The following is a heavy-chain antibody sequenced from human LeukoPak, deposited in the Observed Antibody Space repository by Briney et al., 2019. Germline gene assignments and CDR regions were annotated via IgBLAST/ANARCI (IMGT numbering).Heavy chain of an antibody. J-gene: IGHJ3*02. Sequence: ASVKVSCKASGYTFTSYYMHWVRQAPGQGFEWMGIINPSGGSTSYAQKFQGRVTMTRDMSTSTVYMELSSLRSEDTAVYYCARGGRYSGYSDDAFDIWGQGTMVTVSS. D-gene: IGHD5-12*01. V-gene: IGHV1-46*01. CDR3: ARGGRYSGYSDDAFDI. CDR1: GYTFTSYY. CDR2: INPSGGST.